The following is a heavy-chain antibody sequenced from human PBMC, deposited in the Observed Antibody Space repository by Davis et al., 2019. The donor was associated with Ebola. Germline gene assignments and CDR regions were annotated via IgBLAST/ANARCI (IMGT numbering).Heavy chain of an antibody. J-gene: IGHJ4*02. CDR2: ISSSSRTI. CDR1: GFTFSDYY. Sequence: PGGSLRLSCAASGFTFSDYYMSWIRQAPGEGLEWLSYISSSSRTIYYADSVKGRFTISRDNAKNSLSLQMNSLRDEDTAVYYCARDHAIGYDILTGLDYWGQGTLVTVSS. CDR3: ARDHAIGYDILTGLDY. D-gene: IGHD3-9*01. V-gene: IGHV3-11*04.